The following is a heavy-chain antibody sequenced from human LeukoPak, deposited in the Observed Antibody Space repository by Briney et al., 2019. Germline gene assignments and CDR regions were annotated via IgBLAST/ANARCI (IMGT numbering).Heavy chain of an antibody. Sequence: PSETLSLTCTVSGGSISSYYWSWIRQPPGKGLEWIGEINHSGSTNYNPSLKSRVTISVDTSKNQFSLKLSSVTAADTAVYYCAREQWLVPYYYYGMDVWGQGTTVTVSS. CDR3: AREQWLVPYYYYGMDV. V-gene: IGHV4-34*01. CDR2: INHSGST. J-gene: IGHJ6*02. D-gene: IGHD6-19*01. CDR1: GGSISSYY.